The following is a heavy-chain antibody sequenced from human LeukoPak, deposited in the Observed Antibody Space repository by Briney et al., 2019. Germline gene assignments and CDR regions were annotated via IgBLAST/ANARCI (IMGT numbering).Heavy chain of an antibody. Sequence: GGSLRLSCAASGFTFDDYAMQWVRQAPGTGLEWVSGISWNSGSIGYADSVKGRFTISRDNAKNSLYLQMNSLRAEDTALYYCAKDTGRSHYWGQGTLVTVSS. CDR3: AKDTGRSHY. CDR1: GFTFDDYA. V-gene: IGHV3-9*01. J-gene: IGHJ4*02. CDR2: ISWNSGSI. D-gene: IGHD1-26*01.